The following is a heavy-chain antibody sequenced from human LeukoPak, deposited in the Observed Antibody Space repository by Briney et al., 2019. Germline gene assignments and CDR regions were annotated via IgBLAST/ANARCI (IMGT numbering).Heavy chain of an antibody. J-gene: IGHJ4*02. CDR1: GFIFQDYA. D-gene: IGHD2-21*02. Sequence: PGRSLRLSCAASGFIFQDYAMHWVRQAPGKGLEWASGLSWNSDTIDYADSVKGRFTISRDNAKNSLHLQMNSLRVEDTALYYCAMDLCGGDCYSGGGFDSWGQGTLVTVSS. V-gene: IGHV3-9*01. CDR3: AMDLCGGDCYSGGGFDS. CDR2: LSWNSDTI.